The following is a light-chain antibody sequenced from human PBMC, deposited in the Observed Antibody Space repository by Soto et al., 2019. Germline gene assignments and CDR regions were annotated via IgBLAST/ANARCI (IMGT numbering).Light chain of an antibody. V-gene: IGLV2-23*01. CDR2: EGS. J-gene: IGLJ2*01. CDR3: CSYAGSSTLV. Sequence: QSVLTQPASVSGSPGQSITLSCTSTSRDVGSYKFVSWYQQHPGKAPKPMIYEGSKRPSGVSNRFSGSKSGNTAYLTISGLQAEDEADYYCCSYAGSSTLVFGGGTKVTVL. CDR1: SRDVGSYKF.